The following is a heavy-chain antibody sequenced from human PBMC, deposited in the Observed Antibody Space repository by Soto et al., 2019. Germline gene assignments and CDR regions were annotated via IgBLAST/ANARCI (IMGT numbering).Heavy chain of an antibody. CDR1: GDTVTSYG. D-gene: IGHD5-18*01. CDR2: MNPNSGNT. V-gene: IGHV1-8*01. CDR3: ARWDTAMVSHYYYYGMDV. Sequence: SVKVSCKPSGDTVTSYGSNWVRQSTIQGVEWMGWMNPNSGNTGYAQKFQGRVTMTRNTSISTAYMELSSLRSEDTAVYYCARWDTAMVSHYYYYGMDVWGQGTTVTVSS. J-gene: IGHJ6*02.